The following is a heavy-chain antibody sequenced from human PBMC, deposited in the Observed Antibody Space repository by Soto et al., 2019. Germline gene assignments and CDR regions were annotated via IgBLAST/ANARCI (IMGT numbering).Heavy chain of an antibody. Sequence: SVKVSCKASGGTFSSYAISWVRQAPGQGLEWMGGIIPIFGTANYAQKFQGRVTITADESTSTAYMELSSLRSQDTAVYYCARDSLSPSDSSGYYYPYYYYSMDVWVQGTTVTVSS. CDR1: GGTFSSYA. J-gene: IGHJ6*02. CDR2: IIPIFGTA. CDR3: ARDSLSPSDSSGYYYPYYYYSMDV. V-gene: IGHV1-69*13. D-gene: IGHD3-22*01.